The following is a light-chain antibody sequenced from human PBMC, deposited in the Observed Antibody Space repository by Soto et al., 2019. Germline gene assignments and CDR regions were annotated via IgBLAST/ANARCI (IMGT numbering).Light chain of an antibody. J-gene: IGKJ1*01. V-gene: IGKV1-5*03. Sequence: DIQMTQSPSTLSASVGDRVTITCRASQSISSWLAWYQQKPGKAPKLLIYKASSLESGAPSRFSGSGSGTEFTLTISSLQPDDFATYYCQQYNSSPTFGQGTKVEIE. CDR3: QQYNSSPT. CDR2: KAS. CDR1: QSISSW.